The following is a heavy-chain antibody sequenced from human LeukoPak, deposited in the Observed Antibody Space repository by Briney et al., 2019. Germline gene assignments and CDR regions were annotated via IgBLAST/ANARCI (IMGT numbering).Heavy chain of an antibody. V-gene: IGHV4-30-2*01. CDR1: GGSISSGGYS. J-gene: IGHJ5*02. CDR3: AREGRFGAARWFDP. CDR2: IYHSGST. Sequence: SETLSLTCAVSGGSISSGGYSWSWIRQPPGKGLEWIGYIYHSGSTYYNPSLKSRDTISVDRSKNQFSLKLSSVTAADTAVYYCAREGRFGAARWFDPWGQGTLVTVSS. D-gene: IGHD3-10*01.